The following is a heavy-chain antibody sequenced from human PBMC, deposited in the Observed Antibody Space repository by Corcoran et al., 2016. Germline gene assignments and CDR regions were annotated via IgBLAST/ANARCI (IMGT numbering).Heavy chain of an antibody. CDR1: GGSISSYY. V-gene: IGHV4-59*01. CDR2: IYYSGST. Sequence: QVQLQESGPGLVKPSETLSLTCTVSGGSISSYYWSWIRQPPGKGLEWIGYIYYSGSTNYNPSLKSRVTISVDTSKNQFSLKLSSVTAADTAGYYCARVRCSGGSCHFDYWGQGTLVTVSS. D-gene: IGHD2-15*01. J-gene: IGHJ4*02. CDR3: ARVRCSGGSCHFDY.